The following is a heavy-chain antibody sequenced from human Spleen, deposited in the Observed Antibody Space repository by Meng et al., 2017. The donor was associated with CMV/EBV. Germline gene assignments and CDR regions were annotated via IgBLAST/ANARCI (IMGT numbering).Heavy chain of an antibody. CDR3: ARSPPTVTTAYYYYYGMDV. J-gene: IGHJ6*02. Sequence: GESLKISCAASGFTFSAFGMNWVRQAPGKGLEWVSYISSSSSTIHYADSVQGRLTISRDNSKNTLYLQMNNLRAEDTGVYYCARSPPTVTTAYYYYYGMDVWGQGTTVTVSS. V-gene: IGHV3-48*01. D-gene: IGHD4-11*01. CDR1: GFTFSAFG. CDR2: ISSSSSTI.